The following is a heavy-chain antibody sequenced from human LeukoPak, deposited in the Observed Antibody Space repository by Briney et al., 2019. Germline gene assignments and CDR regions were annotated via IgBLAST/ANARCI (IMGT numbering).Heavy chain of an antibody. D-gene: IGHD4-17*01. CDR3: ARGDDYGDAIDY. Sequence: ASVKVSCKASGYTFSSYGITWVRQAPGQGLEWMGWISGYNDNTNYAQKLQGRVTMTTDTSTSTAYMELRSLRSDDTAVYYCARGDDYGDAIDYWGQGTLVTVSS. CDR1: GYTFSSYG. V-gene: IGHV1-18*01. J-gene: IGHJ4*02. CDR2: ISGYNDNT.